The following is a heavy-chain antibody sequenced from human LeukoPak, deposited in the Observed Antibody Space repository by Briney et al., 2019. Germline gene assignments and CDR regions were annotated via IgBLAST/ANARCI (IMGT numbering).Heavy chain of an antibody. V-gene: IGHV3-48*03. J-gene: IGHJ4*02. CDR3: ARDLGFGYYDSSGPEDYFDY. D-gene: IGHD3-22*01. Sequence: GGSLRLXCAASGFTFSSYEMNWVRQAPGKGLEWVSYISSSGSTIYYADSVKGRFTISRDNAKNSLYLQMNSLRAEDTAVYYCARDLGFGYYDSSGPEDYFDYWGQGTLVTVSS. CDR2: ISSSGSTI. CDR1: GFTFSSYE.